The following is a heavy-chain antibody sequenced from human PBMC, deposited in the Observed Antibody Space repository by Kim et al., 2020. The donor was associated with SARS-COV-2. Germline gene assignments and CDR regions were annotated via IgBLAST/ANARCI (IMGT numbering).Heavy chain of an antibody. Sequence: GESPKISCKGSGYTFTTSWIAWVRQMPGKGLEYMGIIYPGDSGTRYNQSFEGQVTISDDKSISNVFLHWGSLKASDTAMYYCARSYGDQAFAVWGQGT. CDR3: ARSYGDQAFAV. D-gene: IGHD4-17*01. J-gene: IGHJ3*01. CDR1: GYTFTTSW. V-gene: IGHV5-51*01. CDR2: IYPGDSGT.